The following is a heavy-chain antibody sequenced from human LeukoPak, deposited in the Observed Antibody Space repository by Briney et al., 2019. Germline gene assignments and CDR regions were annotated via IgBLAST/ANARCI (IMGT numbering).Heavy chain of an antibody. CDR3: ASNIVATIRKGYYYYGMDV. CDR2: ISSYNGDT. D-gene: IGHD5-12*01. J-gene: IGHJ6*02. CDR1: GYSFSSYA. V-gene: IGHV1-18*01. Sequence: ASVTVSCKTSGYSFSSYAVSWVRLAPGQGLEWMGWISSYNGDTNYSQKFQGRVTMTTATSTRTAYMELRSLRSDDTAVYYCASNIVATIRKGYYYYGMDVWGQGTTVTVSS.